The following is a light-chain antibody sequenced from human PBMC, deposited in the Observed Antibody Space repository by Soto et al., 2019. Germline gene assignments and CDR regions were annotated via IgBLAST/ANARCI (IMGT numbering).Light chain of an antibody. CDR2: LEGSGSY. CDR1: SGHSSYI. CDR3: ETWDSNTRV. J-gene: IGLJ2*01. Sequence: QLVLTQSSSASASLGSSVKLTCTLSSGHSSYIIAWHHPQPGKAPRYLMKLEGSGSYNKGSGVPDRFSGSSSGADRYLTISNLQFEDEANYYCETWDSNTRVFGGGTKLTVL. V-gene: IGLV4-60*02.